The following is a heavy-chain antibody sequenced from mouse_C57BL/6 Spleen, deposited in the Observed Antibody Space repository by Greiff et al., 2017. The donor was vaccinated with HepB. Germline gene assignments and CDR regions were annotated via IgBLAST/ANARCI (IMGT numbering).Heavy chain of an antibody. CDR2: IYPRSGNT. CDR1: GYTFTSYG. J-gene: IGHJ4*01. CDR3: ARRGGPDYAMDY. Sequence: VQGVESGAELARPGASVKLSCKASGYTFTSYGISWVKQRTGQGLEWIGEIYPRSGNTYYNEKFKGKATLTADKSSSTAYMELRSLTSEDSAVYFCARRGGPDYAMDYWGQGTSVTVSS. V-gene: IGHV1-81*01.